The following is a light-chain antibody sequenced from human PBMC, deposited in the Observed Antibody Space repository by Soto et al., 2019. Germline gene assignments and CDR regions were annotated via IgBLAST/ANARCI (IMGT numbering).Light chain of an antibody. CDR1: QSLSSY. J-gene: IGKJ1*01. V-gene: IGKV3-11*01. CDR2: DAS. Sequence: EIVLTQSPATLSLSPGERATLSCRASQSLSSYLAWYQQKPGQAPMLLIYDASNRATGIPARFSGSGSGTDFPLTSSSLEPEDFAVYYWQQGSNWPFTFGEGTKVEIK. CDR3: QQGSNWPFT.